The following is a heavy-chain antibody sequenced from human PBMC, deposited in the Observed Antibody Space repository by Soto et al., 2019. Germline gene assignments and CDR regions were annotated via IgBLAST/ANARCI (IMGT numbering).Heavy chain of an antibody. D-gene: IGHD3-3*01. CDR3: AAAGTYYDFWSGYLLY. J-gene: IGHJ4*02. CDR2: IVVGSGNT. V-gene: IGHV1-58*02. Sequence: TSVKVSCKASGSTFTSSAMQWVRQARGQRLEWIGWIVVGSGNTNYAQKFQERVTITRDMSTSTAYMELSSLRSEDTAVYYCAAAGTYYDFWSGYLLYWGQGTLVTVSS. CDR1: GSTFTSSA.